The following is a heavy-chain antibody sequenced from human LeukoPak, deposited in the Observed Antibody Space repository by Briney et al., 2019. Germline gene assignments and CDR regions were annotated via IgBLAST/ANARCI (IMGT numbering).Heavy chain of an antibody. Sequence: GGSLRLSCAASGFIFSTYSMNWVRQAPGKGLEWVAVISYDGSNKYYADSVKGRFTISRDNSKNTLYLQMNSLRAEDTAVYYCARDSSGYYYGGYFDYWGQGTLVTVSS. CDR2: ISYDGSNK. D-gene: IGHD3-22*01. J-gene: IGHJ4*02. V-gene: IGHV3-30*03. CDR1: GFIFSTYS. CDR3: ARDSSGYYYGGYFDY.